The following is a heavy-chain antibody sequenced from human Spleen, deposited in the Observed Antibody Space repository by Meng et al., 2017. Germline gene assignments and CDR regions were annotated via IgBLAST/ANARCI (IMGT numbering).Heavy chain of an antibody. CDR3: ARDEDISAAGKRFGDY. CDR1: GYTLAAYW. J-gene: IGHJ4*02. D-gene: IGHD6-13*01. CDR2: IDPNNCHT. V-gene: IGHV1-2*06. Sequence: VELLQSRPEVKKPGASVKLSCKPSGYTLAAYWLRWLRQAPGQGLEWMRRIDPNNCHTQYAQNFQGRVTMTSDTSISTVYMELNGLRSDDTAVYYCARDEDISAAGKRFGDYWGQGTLVTVSS.